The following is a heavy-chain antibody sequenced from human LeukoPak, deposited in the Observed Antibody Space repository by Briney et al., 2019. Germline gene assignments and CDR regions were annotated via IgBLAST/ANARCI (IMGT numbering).Heavy chain of an antibody. CDR2: IYYSGST. Sequence: SETLSLTCTVSGDSISSYYWTWIRQPPGKGLEWIGYIYYSGSTNYNPSLKSRVTISVDTSKNQFPLKLSSVTAADTAVYYCARGKEDYYYYYGMDVWGQGTTVTVSS. CDR1: GDSISSYY. CDR3: ARGKEDYYYYYGMDV. J-gene: IGHJ6*02. V-gene: IGHV4-59*01.